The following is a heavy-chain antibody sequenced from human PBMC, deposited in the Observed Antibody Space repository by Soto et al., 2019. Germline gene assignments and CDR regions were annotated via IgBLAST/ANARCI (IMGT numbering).Heavy chain of an antibody. CDR1: GGSISSGGYS. V-gene: IGHV4-30-2*01. J-gene: IGHJ5*02. CDR3: ARVYAGWSWFDP. Sequence: SETLSLTCAVSGGSISSGGYSWSWIRQPPGKGLEWIGYIYHSGSTYYNPSLKSRVTISVDRSKNQFSLKLSAVTAAETAVYYCARVYAGWSWFDPWGQGTLVTVSS. CDR2: IYHSGST. D-gene: IGHD2-15*01.